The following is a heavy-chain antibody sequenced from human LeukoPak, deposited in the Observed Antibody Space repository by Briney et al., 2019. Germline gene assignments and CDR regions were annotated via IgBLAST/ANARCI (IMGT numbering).Heavy chain of an antibody. CDR1: GYSFTSYW. CDR3: ARLTNDILTGYPDY. J-gene: IGHJ4*02. CDR2: IYPGDSDT. D-gene: IGHD3-9*01. V-gene: IGHV5-51*01. Sequence: KPGESLKISCKGSGYSFTSYWIGWVRQMPGNGLGLRGIIYPGDSDTRYSPSFQGQVTISADKSISTAYLQWSSLKASDTAMYYCARLTNDILTGYPDYWGQGTLVTVSS.